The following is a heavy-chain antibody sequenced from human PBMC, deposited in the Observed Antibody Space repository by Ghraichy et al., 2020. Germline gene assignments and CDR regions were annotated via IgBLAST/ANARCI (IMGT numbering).Heavy chain of an antibody. CDR3: AREKQSIIRGLLPTNFDF. V-gene: IGHV3-48*02. D-gene: IGHD3-10*01. CDR1: GFIFSDYS. CDR2: ISSSSGTI. J-gene: IGHJ4*02. Sequence: GSLNISCAASGFIFSDYSMNWVRQAPGKGLEWVSYISSSSGTIYYGDSVKGRFTISRDNAKNSLYLRMNSLRDEDTAVYYCAREKQSIIRGLLPTNFDFWGLGTLVTVSS.